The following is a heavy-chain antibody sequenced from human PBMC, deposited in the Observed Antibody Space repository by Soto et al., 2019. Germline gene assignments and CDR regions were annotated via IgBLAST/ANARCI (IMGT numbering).Heavy chain of an antibody. CDR3: AKGADCSGGSCHSNWFYP. D-gene: IGHD2-15*01. CDR1: VFTFSSYA. Sequence: PGGSLRLSCASSVFTFSSYAMSWVRHSPGKGLEWVSAISGSGGSTYYADSVKGRFTISRDNSKNTLYLQMNSLRAEDTAVYYCAKGADCSGGSCHSNWFYPWDQRTLVTRSS. V-gene: IGHV3-23*01. J-gene: IGHJ5*02. CDR2: ISGSGGST.